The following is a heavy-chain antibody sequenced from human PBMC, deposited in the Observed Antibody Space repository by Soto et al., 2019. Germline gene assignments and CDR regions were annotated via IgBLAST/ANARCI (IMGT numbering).Heavy chain of an antibody. V-gene: IGHV4-30-4*08. J-gene: IGHJ4*02. CDR3: ARATYYSDTGGSPPLDY. CDR2: IYYSGST. CDR1: GGSIISGGYY. D-gene: IGHD3-22*01. Sequence: SETLSHTCTVSGGSIISGGYYWSWIRKHPGKGLEWIGYIYYSGSTYYNPSLKSRVTISVDTSRNQFSLKLNSVTAADTAVYFCARATYYSDTGGSPPLDYWGQGILVTVSS.